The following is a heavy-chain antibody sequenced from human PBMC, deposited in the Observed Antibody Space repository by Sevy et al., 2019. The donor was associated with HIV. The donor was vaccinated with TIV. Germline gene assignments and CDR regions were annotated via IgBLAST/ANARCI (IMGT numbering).Heavy chain of an antibody. CDR1: GGSISSYY. D-gene: IGHD1-1*01. CDR3: ARSGRDYYYGMDV. Sequence: SETLSLTCTVSGGSISSYYWSWIRQPPGKGLEWIGYIYYSGGTNYNPSLKSRVTISVDTSKNQFSLKLSSVTAADTAVYYCARSGRDYYYGMDVWGQGTTVTVSS. CDR2: IYYSGGT. J-gene: IGHJ6*02. V-gene: IGHV4-59*13.